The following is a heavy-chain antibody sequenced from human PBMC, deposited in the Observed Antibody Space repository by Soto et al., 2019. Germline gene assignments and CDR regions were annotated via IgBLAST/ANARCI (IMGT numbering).Heavy chain of an antibody. Sequence: SETLSLTCTVSGGSISSGDYYWSWIRQPPGKGLEWIGYIYYGGSTYYNPSLKSRPTISLDTSKNQFSLKLSSVTAADTAVYYCASGSTIINTLDYWGQGTLVTVSS. CDR3: ASGSTIINTLDY. J-gene: IGHJ4*02. CDR1: GGSISSGDYY. CDR2: IYYGGST. D-gene: IGHD4-4*01. V-gene: IGHV4-30-4*01.